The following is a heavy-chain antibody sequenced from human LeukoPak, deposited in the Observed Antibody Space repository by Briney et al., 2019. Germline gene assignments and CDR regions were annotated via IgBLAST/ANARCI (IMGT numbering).Heavy chain of an antibody. Sequence: GGSLRLSCAASGFTFSSYDIHWVRQPTGKGLEWASGIGTAADTYYSGSVKGRFTISRENAKNSLYLQMNSLRAGDTAVYYCARRRGGLRSYSDAFDIWGQGTMVTVSS. CDR1: GFTFSSYD. CDR3: ARRRGGLRSYSDAFDI. D-gene: IGHD3-10*01. CDR2: IGTAADT. J-gene: IGHJ3*02. V-gene: IGHV3-13*01.